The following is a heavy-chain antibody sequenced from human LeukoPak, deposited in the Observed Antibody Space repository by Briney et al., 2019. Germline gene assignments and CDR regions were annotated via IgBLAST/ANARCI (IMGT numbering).Heavy chain of an antibody. CDR1: GFSFSSYG. CDR3: AKDLKRSGSYFFDY. J-gene: IGHJ4*02. V-gene: IGHV3-30*02. Sequence: PGGSLRLSCAASGFSFSSYGMHWVRQAPGKGLEWVALIRYDGTNKYYADSVKGRFTISRDNSKNTLYLQMNSLRAEDTAVYYCAKDLKRSGSYFFDYWGQGTLVTVSS. D-gene: IGHD1-26*01. CDR2: IRYDGTNK.